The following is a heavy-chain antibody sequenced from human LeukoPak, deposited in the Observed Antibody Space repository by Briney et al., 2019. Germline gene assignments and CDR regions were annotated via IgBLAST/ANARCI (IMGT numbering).Heavy chain of an antibody. CDR3: ARIGYCSRTSCHTGYYYGMDV. J-gene: IGHJ6*02. CDR2: LYSGGST. V-gene: IGHV3-53*01. CDR1: GFTVSSNY. D-gene: IGHD2-2*02. Sequence: GGSLRLSCAASGFTVSSNYMSWVRQASGKGLEWVSVLYSGGSTYYTASVKGRFTISRDNSKNSLYLQMSSLRVEDTAVYYCARIGYCSRTSCHTGYYYGMDVWGQGTTVTVSS.